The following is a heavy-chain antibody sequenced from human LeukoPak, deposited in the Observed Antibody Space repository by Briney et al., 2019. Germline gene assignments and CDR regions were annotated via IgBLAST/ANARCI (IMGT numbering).Heavy chain of an antibody. D-gene: IGHD1-26*01. CDR3: TRESGSYHGNDY. V-gene: IGHV1-2*06. CDR2: INPNNGAI. Sequence: ASVKVSCTASGYTFTGYYMHWVRQAPGQGLEWMGRINPNNGAINYAQKLQGRVTITGDTSISTAYMELSSLKSDDTAVYYCTRESGSYHGNDYWGQGTLVTVSS. CDR1: GYTFTGYY. J-gene: IGHJ4*02.